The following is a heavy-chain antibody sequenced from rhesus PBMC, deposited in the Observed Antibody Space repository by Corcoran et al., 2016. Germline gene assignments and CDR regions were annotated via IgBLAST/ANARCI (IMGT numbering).Heavy chain of an antibody. V-gene: IGHV3S5*01. J-gene: IGHJ4*01. D-gene: IGHD4-23*01. CDR3: AKGGKGYSNYGYLDY. Sequence: EVQLVETGGGLVQPGGSLKLSCAASGFTFSSYGMSWVRQAPGKGLEWVSAINSGGGSTYYADSVKGRFNISRDNSKNTLSRQMNSLRAEDTAVYYCAKGGKGYSNYGYLDYWGQGVLVTVSS. CDR2: INSGGGST. CDR1: GFTFSSYG.